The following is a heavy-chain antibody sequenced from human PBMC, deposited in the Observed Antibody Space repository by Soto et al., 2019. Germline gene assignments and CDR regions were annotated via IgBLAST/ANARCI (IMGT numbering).Heavy chain of an antibody. CDR2: IYPGDSDT. Sequence: GESLKISCKGSGYSFSNYWIGWVRQMPGKGLEWMGIIYPGDSDTRYSPSFQGQVTMSVDKSINTAYLQWRGLKASDTALHYCARHGQDPDIGPASTAPEDYYGMDVWGQGTTVTVSS. CDR3: ARHGQDPDIGPASTAPEDYYGMDV. J-gene: IGHJ6*02. V-gene: IGHV5-51*01. D-gene: IGHD2-15*01. CDR1: GYSFSNYW.